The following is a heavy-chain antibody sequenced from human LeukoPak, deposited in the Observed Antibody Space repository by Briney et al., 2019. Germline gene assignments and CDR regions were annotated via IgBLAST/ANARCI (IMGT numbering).Heavy chain of an antibody. J-gene: IGHJ4*02. CDR3: ARGHAAAAAFYFDY. CDR2: INPNTGGT. D-gene: IGHD6-13*01. CDR1: GYTFTGYY. V-gene: IGHV1-2*02. Sequence: ASVKVSCKASGYTFTGYYMQWVRQAPGQGPEWMGWINPNTGGTNYAQKFQGRVTMTRDTSISTAYMELSRLRSDDTAVYYCARGHAAAAAFYFDYWGQGTLVTVSS.